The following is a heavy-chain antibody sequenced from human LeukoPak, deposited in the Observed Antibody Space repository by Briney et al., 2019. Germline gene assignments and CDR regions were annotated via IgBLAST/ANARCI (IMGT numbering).Heavy chain of an antibody. V-gene: IGHV4-34*01. D-gene: IGHD3-22*01. CDR3: ARGEYYDTSGDRKNWFGP. CDR2: IDHSGRT. CDR1: GFTFSSYW. J-gene: IGHJ5*02. Sequence: GSLRLSCAASGFTFSSYWMSWVRQPPGKGLEWIGKIDHSGRTNYNPSLKSRVTMSVDTSKDQFSLKLTSVTAADTAVYYCARGEYYDTSGDRKNWFGPWGQGALVTVSP.